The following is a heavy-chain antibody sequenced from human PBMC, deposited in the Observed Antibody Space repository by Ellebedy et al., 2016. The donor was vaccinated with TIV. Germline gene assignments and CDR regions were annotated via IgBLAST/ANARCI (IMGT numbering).Heavy chain of an antibody. CDR3: ARDLYHSGSLPDEY. J-gene: IGHJ4*02. D-gene: IGHD3-10*01. CDR1: GFTFRSHW. Sequence: GESLKISXAASGFTFRSHWMHWVRQAPGKGLQWVSRIKSDGSSTSYADSVKGRFSISRENSKNTLHLQMNSLTAEDTAVYYCARDLYHSGSLPDEYWGQGTLVTVSS. CDR2: IKSDGSST. V-gene: IGHV3-74*01.